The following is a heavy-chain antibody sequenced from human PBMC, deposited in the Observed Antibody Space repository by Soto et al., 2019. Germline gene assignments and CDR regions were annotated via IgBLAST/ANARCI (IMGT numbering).Heavy chain of an antibody. CDR1: GDTFSSYT. CDR2: IIPVIGVT. J-gene: IGHJ6*02. CDR3: GSRGYGGFYCDTQYYYGIDF. D-gene: IGHD3-22*01. Sequence: QVQLVQSGPEVKKPGSSVRISCRSGGDTFSSYTVSWVRQTPGQGLEWMGRIIPVIGVTNYSRKFKGRMTITADKQKTITLMEQSSLRSEYMALYCLGSRGYGGFYCDTQYYYGIDFWGQGTSVIVSS. V-gene: IGHV1-69*02.